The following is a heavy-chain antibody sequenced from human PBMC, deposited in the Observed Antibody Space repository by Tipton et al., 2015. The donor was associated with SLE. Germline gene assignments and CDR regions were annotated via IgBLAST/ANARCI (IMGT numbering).Heavy chain of an antibody. V-gene: IGHV4-39*01. D-gene: IGHD3-22*01. Sequence: TLSLTCTVSGGSISSSNYYWGWIRQPPGNGLEWIGSIYYSGSTYYNPSLNSRVTISVDTSKNQFSLKLSSMTAADTAVYYCARFIRPTSESSGYPADWGQGTLVTVSS. CDR3: ARFIRPTSESSGYPAD. CDR2: IYYSGST. CDR1: GGSISSSNYY. J-gene: IGHJ4*02.